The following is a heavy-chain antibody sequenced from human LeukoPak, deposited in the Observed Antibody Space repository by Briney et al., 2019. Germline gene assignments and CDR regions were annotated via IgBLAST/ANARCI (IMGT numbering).Heavy chain of an antibody. CDR1: GFTFSSYS. CDR2: ISGSGEST. V-gene: IGHV3-23*01. J-gene: IGHJ4*02. CDR3: ASGRWNDGIAI. Sequence: GGSLRLSCAASGFTFSSYSMSWVRQAPGKGLEWVSDISGSGESTHYADSVKGRFTISRDNSKNTLYLQMNNLRAEDTAVYYCASGRWNDGIAIWGQGTLVTVSS. D-gene: IGHD1-1*01.